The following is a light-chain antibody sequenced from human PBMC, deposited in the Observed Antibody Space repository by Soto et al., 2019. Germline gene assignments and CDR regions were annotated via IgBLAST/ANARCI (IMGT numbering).Light chain of an antibody. V-gene: IGKV3-20*01. J-gene: IGKJ1*01. Sequence: EDVLTQSPGTLSLSPGERATLSCRASQSFSHNFLAWYQQTPGQAPRLLIYGASSRATGIPDRFSASGSVTDLTLTISRLEPKYFGVYYCQEYVRCRWAFGQGTKVEIK. CDR1: QSFSHNF. CDR3: QEYVRCRWA. CDR2: GAS.